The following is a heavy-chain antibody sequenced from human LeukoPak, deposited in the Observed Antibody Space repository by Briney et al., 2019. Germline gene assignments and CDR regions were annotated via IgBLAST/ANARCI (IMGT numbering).Heavy chain of an antibody. Sequence: PGGSLRLSCAASGFTFSSYSMNWVRQAPGKGLEWVSSISSSSSYIYYADSVKGRFTISRDNSKNTLYLQMNSLRAEDTAVYYCAKDGSRRWQTDIFRDNWFDPWGQGTLVTVSS. CDR1: GFTFSSYS. CDR3: AKDGSRRWQTDIFRDNWFDP. J-gene: IGHJ5*02. V-gene: IGHV3-21*04. CDR2: ISSSSSYI. D-gene: IGHD1-26*01.